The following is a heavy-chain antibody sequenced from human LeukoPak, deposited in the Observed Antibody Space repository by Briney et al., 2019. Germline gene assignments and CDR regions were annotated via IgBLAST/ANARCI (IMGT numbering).Heavy chain of an antibody. D-gene: IGHD2-21*01. J-gene: IGHJ4*02. CDR1: GFTFNNYA. Sequence: GGSLRLSCAASGFTFNNYAMSWVRQAPGKGLEWVSAISGSDAGTYYANSVKGRFTISRDNSKNTLYLQMNSLRAEDAAVYFCAKAPVTSCRGAYCYPFDSWGQGTLVTVSS. V-gene: IGHV3-23*01. CDR3: AKAPVTSCRGAYCYPFDS. CDR2: ISGSDAGT.